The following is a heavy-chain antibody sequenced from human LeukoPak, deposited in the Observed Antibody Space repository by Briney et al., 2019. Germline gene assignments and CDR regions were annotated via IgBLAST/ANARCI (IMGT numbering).Heavy chain of an antibody. V-gene: IGHV4-30-2*01. Sequence: PSQTLSLTCTVSGGSISSGGYYWSWIRQPPGKGLEWIGEINHSGSTNYNPSLKSRVTISVDTSKNQFSLKLSSVTAADTAVYYCARGLRGSSRTEYYFDYWGQGTLVTVSS. CDR2: INHSGST. D-gene: IGHD6-13*01. CDR1: GGSISSGGYY. J-gene: IGHJ4*02. CDR3: ARGLRGSSRTEYYFDY.